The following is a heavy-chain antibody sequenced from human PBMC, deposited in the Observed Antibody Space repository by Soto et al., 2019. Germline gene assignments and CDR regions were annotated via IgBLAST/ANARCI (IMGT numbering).Heavy chain of an antibody. D-gene: IGHD6-6*01. CDR2: MNTDTGNT. CDR1: GYTFSSYD. CDR3: AREKYSSSGTFDY. Sequence: QVQLVQSGAEVKKPGASVKVSCKASGYTFSSYDINWVRQAPGQGLEWMGWMNTDTGNTGYAQKFQGRVTMTRDTSTTTAYMELSGLRSEDTAVYYCAREKYSSSGTFDYWGQGSLVTVSS. J-gene: IGHJ4*02. V-gene: IGHV1-8*01.